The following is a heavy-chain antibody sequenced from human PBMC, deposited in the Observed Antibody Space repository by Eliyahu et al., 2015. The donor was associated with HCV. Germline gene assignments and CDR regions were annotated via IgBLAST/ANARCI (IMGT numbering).Heavy chain of an antibody. CDR1: GGSISSYY. CDR2: IYYSGST. D-gene: IGHD3-10*01. J-gene: IGHJ6*02. Sequence: QVQLQESGPGLVKPSETLSLTCTVSGGSISSYYWSWIRQPPGKGLEWIGYIYYSGSTNYNPSLKSRVTMSVDTSKNQFSLKLSSVTAADTAVYYCARDAVAVRGVITNPDYYYGMDVWGQGTTVTVSS. CDR3: ARDAVAVRGVITNPDYYYGMDV. V-gene: IGHV4-59*01.